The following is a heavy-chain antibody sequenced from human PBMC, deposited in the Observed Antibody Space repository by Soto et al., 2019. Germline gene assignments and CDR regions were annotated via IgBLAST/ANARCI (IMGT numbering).Heavy chain of an antibody. CDR3: AKSGTPTGYCISTSCPTYYYYYYGMDV. V-gene: IGHV3-30*18. J-gene: IGHJ6*02. Sequence: PGGSLRLSCAASGFTFSSYGMHWVRQAPGKGLEWVAVISYDGSNKYYADSVKGRFTISRDNSKNTLYLQMNSLRAEDTAVYYCAKSGTPTGYCISTSCPTYYYYYYGMDVWGQGTTVTV. D-gene: IGHD2-2*01. CDR2: ISYDGSNK. CDR1: GFTFSSYG.